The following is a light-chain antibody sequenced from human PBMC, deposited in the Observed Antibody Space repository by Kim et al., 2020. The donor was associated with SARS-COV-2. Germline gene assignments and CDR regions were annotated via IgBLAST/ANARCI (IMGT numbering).Light chain of an antibody. CDR3: QAWDSSTHYV. CDR1: KLGDKY. CDR2: QDS. J-gene: IGLJ1*01. V-gene: IGLV3-1*01. Sequence: VSTGQTASTTCTGDKLGDKYACWYQQKPGQSPVLVIYQDSKRPSGIPERFSGSNSGNTATLTISGTQAMDEADYYCQAWDSSTHYVFGTGTKVTVL.